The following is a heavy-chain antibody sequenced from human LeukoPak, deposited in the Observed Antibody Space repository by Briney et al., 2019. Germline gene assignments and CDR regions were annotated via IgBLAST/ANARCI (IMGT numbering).Heavy chain of an antibody. CDR3: ARHRYSGSDTQGFDY. CDR2: VYPSNSET. J-gene: IGHJ4*02. CDR1: GYRFTDYW. V-gene: IGHV5-51*01. D-gene: IGHD5-12*01. Sequence: GESLKISCKGSGYRFTDYWIAWVRQMPGKGLEWMGIVYPSNSETRYSPSFQGQVTISADKSISTGYLQWNSLKASDTAMYFCARHRYSGSDTQGFDYWGQGTLSPSPQ.